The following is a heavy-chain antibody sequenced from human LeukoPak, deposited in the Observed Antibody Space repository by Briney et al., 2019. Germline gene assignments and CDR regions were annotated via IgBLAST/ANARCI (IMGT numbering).Heavy chain of an antibody. J-gene: IGHJ3*02. CDR2: IYPGDSDT. D-gene: IGHD6-13*01. CDR3: ASGAGIAAPGTYDAFDI. CDR1: GYSFTTYW. Sequence: GESLKISFKGSGYSFTTYWIGWVRQMPGKGLESMGIIYPGDSDTKYSPSFQGQVTISADRSISTAYLQWSSLKASDTAMYYCASGAGIAAPGTYDAFDIWGQGTMVTVSS. V-gene: IGHV5-51*01.